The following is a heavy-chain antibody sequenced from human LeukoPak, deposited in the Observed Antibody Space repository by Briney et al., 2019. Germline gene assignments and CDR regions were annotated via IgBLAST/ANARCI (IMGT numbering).Heavy chain of an antibody. J-gene: IGHJ4*02. D-gene: IGHD3-22*01. CDR3: ARDLGVTTY. CDR2: ISAYNGNT. CDR1: GYGFTSYG. Sequence: GESLKISCKGSGYGFTSYGISWVRQAPGQGLEWMGWISAYNGNTNYAQKLQGRVTMTTDTSTSTAYMELRSLRSDDTAVYYCARDLGVTTYWGQGTLVTVSS. V-gene: IGHV1-18*01.